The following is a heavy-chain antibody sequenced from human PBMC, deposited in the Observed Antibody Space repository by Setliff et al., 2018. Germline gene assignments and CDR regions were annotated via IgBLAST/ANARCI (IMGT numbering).Heavy chain of an antibody. CDR1: GYPFTPQG. CDR2: ISAYNGDT. D-gene: IGHD5-12*01. Sequence: GASVKVSCKTSGYPFTPQGISWVRQAPGQGLEWMGWISAYNGDTNFIQKFHDRVTMTTDRSTSTAYMELRSLGSDDTAMYYCARGGYGGYHEALDIWGQGTMVTVSS. V-gene: IGHV1-18*01. CDR3: ARGGYGGYHEALDI. J-gene: IGHJ3*02.